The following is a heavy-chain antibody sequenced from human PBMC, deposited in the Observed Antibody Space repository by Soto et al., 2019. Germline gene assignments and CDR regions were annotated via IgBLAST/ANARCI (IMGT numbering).Heavy chain of an antibody. CDR2: ISYDGSNK. CDR3: AKAEYSSGWYDY. J-gene: IGHJ4*02. Sequence: LRLSCAASGFTFSSYGMHWVRQAPGKGLEWVAVISYDGSNKYYADSVKGRFTISRDNSKNTLYLQMNSLRAEDTAVYYCAKAEYSSGWYDYWGQGTLVTVSS. V-gene: IGHV3-30*18. D-gene: IGHD6-19*01. CDR1: GFTFSSYG.